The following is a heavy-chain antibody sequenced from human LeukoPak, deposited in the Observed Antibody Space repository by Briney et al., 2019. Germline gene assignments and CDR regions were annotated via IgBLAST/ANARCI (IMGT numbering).Heavy chain of an antibody. CDR1: GFTFSSYS. D-gene: IGHD3-22*01. V-gene: IGHV3-21*04. J-gene: IGHJ4*02. Sequence: GGSLRLSCAASGFTFSSYSMNWVRQAPGKGLEWVSSISSSSSYIYYADSVKGRFTISRDNAKNSLYLQMNSLRAEDTAFYYCAKGEAYYDSSGYGTKLEPGPCVYWGQGTLVTVSS. CDR3: AKGEAYYDSSGYGTKLEPGPCVY. CDR2: ISSSSSYI.